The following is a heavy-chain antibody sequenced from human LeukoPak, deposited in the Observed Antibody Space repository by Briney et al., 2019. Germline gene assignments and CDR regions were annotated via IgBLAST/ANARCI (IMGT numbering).Heavy chain of an antibody. D-gene: IGHD1-14*01. CDR2: IYQSGTT. CDR3: AREPEQSLESIP. CDR1: GDSISSSSYY. V-gene: IGHV4-30-2*01. Sequence: SETLSLTCTVSGDSISSSSYYWSWIREPPGKGLEWIGYIYQSGTTYYNPSFKTRVTISLDRSKNQFSLKVSSVTAADTAVYYCAREPEQSLESIPWGQGTLVTVSS. J-gene: IGHJ5*02.